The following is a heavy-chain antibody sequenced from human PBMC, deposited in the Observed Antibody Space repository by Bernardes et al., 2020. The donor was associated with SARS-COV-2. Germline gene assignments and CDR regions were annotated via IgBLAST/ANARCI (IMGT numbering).Heavy chain of an antibody. V-gene: IGHV3-43*01. D-gene: IGHD3-3*01. CDR2: VSWAGSTT. J-gene: IGHJ3*01. CDR3: ATERQSLTVFGVGHDAFDF. Sequence: GWSLRLSCAASGFTFEDYTMHWVRQVPGKGLEWVSLVSWAGSTTNYADSVKGRFIISRDSSRNTVHLQMDSLRKEDTALYYCATERQSLTVFGVGHDAFDFWGQGTMVTVSS. CDR1: GFTFEDYT.